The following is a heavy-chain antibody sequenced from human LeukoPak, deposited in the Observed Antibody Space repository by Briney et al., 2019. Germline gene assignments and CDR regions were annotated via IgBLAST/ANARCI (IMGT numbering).Heavy chain of an antibody. CDR2: VSGSGGGT. Sequence: GGSLRLSCAASGFMFYNYAMSWARQAPGKGLEWVSTVSGSGGGTYYADSVKGRFTVSRDNVNNMVYLQMNSLRDEDTAVYYCAKRIGSCDSISCLYFDHWGQGALVTVSS. D-gene: IGHD2-2*01. J-gene: IGHJ4*02. CDR3: AKRIGSCDSISCLYFDH. V-gene: IGHV3-23*01. CDR1: GFMFYNYA.